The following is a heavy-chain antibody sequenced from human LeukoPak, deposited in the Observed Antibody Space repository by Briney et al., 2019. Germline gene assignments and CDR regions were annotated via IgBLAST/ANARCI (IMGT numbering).Heavy chain of an antibody. J-gene: IGHJ3*02. Sequence: SETLSLTCTVSGGSISSGGYYWSWIRQHPGKGLEWIGYIYYSGSTYYNPSLQSRVTISVDTSKNQCSLELSSVTTADTAVYYCTRSTNLEAFDIWGQGTMVTVSS. CDR1: GGSISSGGYY. D-gene: IGHD2-8*01. CDR3: TRSTNLEAFDI. CDR2: IYYSGST. V-gene: IGHV4-31*03.